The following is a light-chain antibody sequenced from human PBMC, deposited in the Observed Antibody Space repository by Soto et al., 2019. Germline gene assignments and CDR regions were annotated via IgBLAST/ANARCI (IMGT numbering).Light chain of an antibody. J-gene: IGKJ1*01. V-gene: IGKV3-20*01. CDR1: QSVSSNF. CDR3: HQYSSSPQT. CDR2: GAS. Sequence: EIVLTQSPGTLSLSPGDRATLSCRASQSVSSNFLAWYQQKPGQAPRLLIYGASIRATGIPDRFSGSGSGTDFTLTIRRLEPEDFAMYFCHQYSSSPQTFGQGTKVEIK.